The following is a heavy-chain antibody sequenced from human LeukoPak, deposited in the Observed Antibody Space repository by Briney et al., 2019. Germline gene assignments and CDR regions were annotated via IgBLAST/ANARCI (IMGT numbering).Heavy chain of an antibody. D-gene: IGHD3-10*01. Sequence: GGSLRLSCAASGFTFSSYEMNWVRQAPGKASARVSYISSSGSTIYYADTVKGRFTISRDNAKNSLYLQMNSLRNEDAAVYYCARGPGGSGSYYDYWGQGTLVTVSS. CDR3: ARGPGGSGSYYDY. CDR1: GFTFSSYE. J-gene: IGHJ4*02. CDR2: ISSSGSTI. V-gene: IGHV3-48*03.